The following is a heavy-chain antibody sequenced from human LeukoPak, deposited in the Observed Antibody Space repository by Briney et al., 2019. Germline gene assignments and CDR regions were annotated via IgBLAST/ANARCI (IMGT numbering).Heavy chain of an antibody. Sequence: GGSLRLSCAASGFTFSSYWMHWVRQAPGKGLEWVAATSYDGGNKWYVDSVKGRFTISRENSKNTVYLQMNSLRAEDTAVHYCARVSGCSSASCYDYFDHWGQGTLVTVSS. CDR3: ARVSGCSSASCYDYFDH. V-gene: IGHV3-30*03. CDR1: GFTFSSYW. D-gene: IGHD2-2*01. CDR2: TSYDGGNK. J-gene: IGHJ4*02.